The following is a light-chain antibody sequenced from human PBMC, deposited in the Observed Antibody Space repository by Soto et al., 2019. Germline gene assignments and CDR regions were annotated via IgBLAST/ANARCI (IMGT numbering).Light chain of an antibody. CDR2: GAS. Sequence: EIVLTQSPGTLSLSPGERATLSCRASQSVRSSYLAWYQQKPGQAPRLLIYGASSRATGIPDRFSGSGSGTDFTLTISRLEPEDFAVYYCQQYVSSSYTFGQGTKLEIK. CDR1: QSVRSSY. CDR3: QQYVSSSYT. J-gene: IGKJ2*01. V-gene: IGKV3-20*01.